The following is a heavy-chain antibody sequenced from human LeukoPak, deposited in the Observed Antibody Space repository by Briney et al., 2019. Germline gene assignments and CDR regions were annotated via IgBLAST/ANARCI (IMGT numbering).Heavy chain of an antibody. CDR1: GFTFSSYA. CDR2: ISGSGGST. Sequence: GGSLRLSCAASGFTFSSYAMSWVRQAPGKGLEWVSAISGSGGSTYYADSVKGRFTISRDNSKNTLYLQMNSLRAEDTAVYYCAKFPYYDFWSGHFFDYWGQGTLVIVSS. J-gene: IGHJ4*02. CDR3: AKFPYYDFWSGHFFDY. V-gene: IGHV3-23*01. D-gene: IGHD3-3*01.